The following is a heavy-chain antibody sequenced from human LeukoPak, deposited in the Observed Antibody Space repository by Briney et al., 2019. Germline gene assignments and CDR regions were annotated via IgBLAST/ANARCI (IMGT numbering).Heavy chain of an antibody. CDR1: GGTFSSYT. J-gene: IGHJ3*02. D-gene: IGHD4-23*01. CDR2: IIPILGIA. V-gene: IGHV1-69*02. CDR3: ARDLNGGTDAFDI. Sequence: SVKVSCKASGGTFSSYTISWVRQAPGQGLEWMGRIIPILGIANYTQKFQGRVTITADKSTSTAYMELSSLRSEDTAVYYCARDLNGGTDAFDIWGQGTMVTVSS.